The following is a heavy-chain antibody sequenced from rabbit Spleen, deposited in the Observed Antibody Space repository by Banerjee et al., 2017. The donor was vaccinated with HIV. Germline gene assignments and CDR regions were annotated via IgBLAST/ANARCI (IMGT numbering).Heavy chain of an antibody. CDR3: ARGSATMTMVITGYYLSL. D-gene: IGHD2-1*01. Sequence: QEQLVESGGGLVKPEGSLTLTCKASGVSLNDKDVMCWVRQAPGKGLEWIACINIVTGKSVYASWAKGRFTMSRTSSTTVTLQLSSLTAADTATYFCARGSATMTMVITGYYLSLWGPGTLVTVS. V-gene: IGHV1S45*01. CDR2: INIVTGKS. J-gene: IGHJ4*01. CDR1: GVSLNDKDV.